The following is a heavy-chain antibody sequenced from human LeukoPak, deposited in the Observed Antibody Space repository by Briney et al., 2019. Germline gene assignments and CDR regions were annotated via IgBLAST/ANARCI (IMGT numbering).Heavy chain of an antibody. V-gene: IGHV3-48*04. CDR1: GFTFSSYG. D-gene: IGHD3-22*01. J-gene: IGHJ4*02. CDR2: ISSSGSTI. Sequence: GGSLRLSCAASGFTFSSYGMHWVRQAPGKGLEWVSYISSSGSTIYYADSVKGRFTISRDNAKNSLYLQMNSLRAEDTAVYYCARDKHYYDSSGYLFDYWGQGTLVTVSS. CDR3: ARDKHYYDSSGYLFDY.